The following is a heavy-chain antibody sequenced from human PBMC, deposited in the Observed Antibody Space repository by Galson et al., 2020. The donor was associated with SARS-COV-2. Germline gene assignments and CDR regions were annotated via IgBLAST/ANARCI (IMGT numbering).Heavy chain of an antibody. CDR1: GGSMTNYY. J-gene: IGHJ4*02. CDR2: IYYRGST. Sequence: SETLSLTCSVSGGSMTNYYWGWIRQSPGKGLESIGYIYYRGSTNYNPSLKSRVTILVDTSKMQFSLKLTSVTAADTAVYYCARIGDGSGYYFDYWCQGTLVTVSS. CDR3: ARIGDGSGYYFDY. D-gene: IGHD3-22*01. V-gene: IGHV4-59*01.